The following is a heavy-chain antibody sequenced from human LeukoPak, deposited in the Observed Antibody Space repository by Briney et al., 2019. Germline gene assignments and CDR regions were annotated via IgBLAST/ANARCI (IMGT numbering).Heavy chain of an antibody. CDR3: AKDNQRFLEWSTIDY. D-gene: IGHD3-3*01. CDR1: GFTFSSYA. CDR2: ISGSGGST. V-gene: IGHV3-23*01. J-gene: IGHJ4*02. Sequence: GGSLRLSCAASGFTFSSYAMSWVRQAPGKGLERVSAISGSGGSTYYADSVKGRFTISRDNSKNTLYLQMNSLRAEDTAVYYCAKDNQRFLEWSTIDYWGQGTLVTVSS.